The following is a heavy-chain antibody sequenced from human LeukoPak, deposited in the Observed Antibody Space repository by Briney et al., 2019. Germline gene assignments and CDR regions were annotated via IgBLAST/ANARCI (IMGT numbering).Heavy chain of an antibody. D-gene: IGHD2-15*01. J-gene: IGHJ4*02. Sequence: PGRSLRLSCAASGFTFSSYGMHWVRQAPGKGLEWVAVISYDGSNKYYADSVKGRFTISRDNSKNTLYLQMNSLRAEDTAVYYCAKDAPYCSGGSCYQNGFDYWGQGTLVTVSS. V-gene: IGHV3-30*18. CDR1: GFTFSSYG. CDR3: AKDAPYCSGGSCYQNGFDY. CDR2: ISYDGSNK.